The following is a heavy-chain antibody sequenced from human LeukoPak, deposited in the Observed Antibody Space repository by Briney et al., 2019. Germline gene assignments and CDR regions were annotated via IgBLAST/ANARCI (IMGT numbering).Heavy chain of an antibody. Sequence: PGGSLRLSCAASGFTFSSYAMSWVRQAPGKGLEWVSAISGSGGSTYYADSVKGRFTISRDNSKNTLYLQMNSLRAEDTAVYYCSKDGVGYSYPYYFDYWGQGPLVTVSS. CDR2: ISGSGGST. CDR1: GFTFSSYA. D-gene: IGHD5-18*01. J-gene: IGHJ4*02. V-gene: IGHV3-23*01. CDR3: SKDGVGYSYPYYFDY.